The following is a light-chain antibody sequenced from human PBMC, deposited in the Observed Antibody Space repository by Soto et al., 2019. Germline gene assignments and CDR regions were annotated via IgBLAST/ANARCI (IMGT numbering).Light chain of an antibody. CDR1: QSISSW. CDR3: QQSYSTPT. V-gene: IGKV1-5*01. CDR2: DAS. Sequence: DIQMTQSPSTLSASVGDRVTITCRASQSISSWLAWYQQKAGKAPKLLIYDASSLYSGVPSRFSGSGSGTDFTLTISTLQPEDFATYYCQQSYSTPTFGPGTKGDIK. J-gene: IGKJ3*01.